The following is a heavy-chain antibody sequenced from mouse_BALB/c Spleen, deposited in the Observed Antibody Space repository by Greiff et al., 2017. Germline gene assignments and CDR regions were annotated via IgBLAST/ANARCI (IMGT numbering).Heavy chain of an antibody. D-gene: IGHD1-2*01. CDR2: IDPANGNT. J-gene: IGHJ3*01. CDR1: GFNIKDTY. V-gene: IGHV14-3*02. CDR3: APPTASFAY. Sequence: VQLKESGAELVKPGASVKLSCTASGFNIKDTYMHWVKQRPEQGLEWIGRIDPANGNTKYDPKFQGKATITADTSSNTAYLQLSSLTSEDTAVYYCAPPTASFAYWGQGTLVTVSA.